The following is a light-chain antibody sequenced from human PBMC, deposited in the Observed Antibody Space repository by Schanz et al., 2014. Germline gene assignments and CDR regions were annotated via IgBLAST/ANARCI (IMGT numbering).Light chain of an antibody. V-gene: IGKV3-15*01. CDR1: QSVSSN. Sequence: EIVMTQSPATLSVSPGERATLSCRASQSVSSNLAWYQQKPGQAPRLLIYGASTRATGSPARFSGSGSGTEFTLTISSLKSEDFAVYHCQQYNIWPLTFGGGTKVEIK. CDR2: GAS. CDR3: QQYNIWPLT. J-gene: IGKJ4*01.